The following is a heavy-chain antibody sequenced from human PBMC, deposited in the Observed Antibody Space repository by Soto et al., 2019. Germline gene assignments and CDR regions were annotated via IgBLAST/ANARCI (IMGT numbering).Heavy chain of an antibody. D-gene: IGHD2-2*01. CDR2: FNPNSGDT. V-gene: IGHV1-2*02. J-gene: IGHJ4*02. CDR3: AREASPVISLDY. Sequence: VKGCRKSFGYRFTAYPMHWVQQAPGHGLEWVGCFNPNSGDTIYAQMFPGRVTLTRDTSIGTAYMELYSLTSDDTALYYCAREASPVISLDYRGQGTLATVS. CDR1: GYRFTAYP.